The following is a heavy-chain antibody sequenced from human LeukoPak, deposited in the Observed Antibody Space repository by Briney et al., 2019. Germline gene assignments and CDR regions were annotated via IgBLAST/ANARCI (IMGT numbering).Heavy chain of an antibody. D-gene: IGHD6-13*01. CDR3: ARGTGARYCSSSWYGSGWFDP. CDR2: INPNSGGT. J-gene: IGHJ5*02. CDR1: GYTFTGYY. V-gene: IGHV1-2*02. Sequence: APVKVSCKASGYTFTGYYMHWVRQAPGQGLEWMGWINPNSGGTNYAQKFQGRVTMTRDTSISTAYMELSRLRSDDTAVYYCARGTGARYCSSSWYGSGWFDPWGQGTLVTVSS.